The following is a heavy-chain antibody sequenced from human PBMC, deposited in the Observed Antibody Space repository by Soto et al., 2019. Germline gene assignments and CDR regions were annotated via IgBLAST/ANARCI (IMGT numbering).Heavy chain of an antibody. CDR2: IYYSGST. CDR3: ARGVTMVRGVIHTPYFDY. V-gene: IGHV4-31*03. Sequence: QGQLQESGPGLVKPSQTLSLTCTVSGGSISSGGYYWSWIRQHPGKCLEWIGYIYYSGSTYYNPSLKTRVTISVGTSKNQFSLKLSSVTAADRAVYYCARGVTMVRGVIHTPYFDYWGQGTLVTVSS. J-gene: IGHJ4*02. CDR1: GGSISSGGYY. D-gene: IGHD3-10*01.